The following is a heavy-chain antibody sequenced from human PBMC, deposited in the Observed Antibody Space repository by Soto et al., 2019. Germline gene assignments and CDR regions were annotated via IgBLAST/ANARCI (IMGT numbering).Heavy chain of an antibody. J-gene: IGHJ4*02. Sequence: GSLRLSCAASGFTFSSYSMNWVRQAPGKGLEWVSYISSSSSTIYYADSVKGRFTISRDNAKNSLYLQMNSLRAEDTAVYYCARVGYYGSGSYRTYYFDYWGQGTLVTVSS. CDR3: ARVGYYGSGSYRTYYFDY. CDR1: GFTFSSYS. D-gene: IGHD3-10*01. CDR2: ISSSSSTI. V-gene: IGHV3-48*01.